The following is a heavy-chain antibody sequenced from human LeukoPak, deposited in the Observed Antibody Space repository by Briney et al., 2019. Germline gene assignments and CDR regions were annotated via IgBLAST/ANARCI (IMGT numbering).Heavy chain of an antibody. CDR3: ARGSYCGGDCYDY. Sequence: ASVKVSCKASGYTFTSYAMHWVRQAPGQRLEWMGWINAGNGNTKYSQKFQGRVTMTRDTSISTAYMELSRLRSDDTAVYYCARGSYCGGDCYDYWGQGTLVTVSS. CDR2: INAGNGNT. D-gene: IGHD2-21*01. J-gene: IGHJ4*02. V-gene: IGHV1-3*01. CDR1: GYTFTSYA.